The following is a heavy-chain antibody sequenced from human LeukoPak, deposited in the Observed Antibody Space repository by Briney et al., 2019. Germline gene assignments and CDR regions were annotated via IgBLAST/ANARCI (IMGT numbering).Heavy chain of an antibody. Sequence: PSETLSLTCTVSGDSVNFYYWSWIRQPPGKGLEWIGYISYIGGTTYNPSLKSRVTISVDTSKNQISLKLNSVTAADTAVYYCAREGATSWYDYWGQGILVTVSS. CDR1: GDSVNFYY. CDR2: ISYIGGT. J-gene: IGHJ4*02. CDR3: AREGATSWYDY. V-gene: IGHV4-59*02. D-gene: IGHD6-13*01.